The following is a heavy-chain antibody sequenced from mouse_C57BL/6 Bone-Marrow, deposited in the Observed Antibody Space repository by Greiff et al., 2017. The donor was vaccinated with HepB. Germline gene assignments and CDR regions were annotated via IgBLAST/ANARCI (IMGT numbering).Heavy chain of an antibody. V-gene: IGHV5-9-1*02. CDR3: TGGITTVVATPRFAY. J-gene: IGHJ3*01. CDR1: GFTFSSYA. CDR2: ISSGGDYS. D-gene: IGHD1-1*01. Sequence: DVKLVESGEGLVKPGGSLKLSCAASGFTFSSYAMSWVRQTPEKRREWVAYISSGGDYSYYADTVKGRFTISRDHARNTLYLQMISLKSEDTAMYYCTGGITTVVATPRFAYWGQGTLVTVSA.